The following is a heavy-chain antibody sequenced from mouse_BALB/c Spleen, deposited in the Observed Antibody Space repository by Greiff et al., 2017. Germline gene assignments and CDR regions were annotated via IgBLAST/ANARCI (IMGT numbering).Heavy chain of an antibody. Sequence: VQLQQSGAELVKPGASVKLSCTASGFNIKDTYMHWVKQRPEQGLEWIGRIDPANGNTKYDPKFQGKATITADTSSNTAYLQLSSLTSEDTAVCYCARGVALDDWGQGTTLTVSS. CDR1: GFNIKDTY. CDR3: ARGVALDD. J-gene: IGHJ2*01. D-gene: IGHD1-1*02. CDR2: IDPANGNT. V-gene: IGHV14-3*02.